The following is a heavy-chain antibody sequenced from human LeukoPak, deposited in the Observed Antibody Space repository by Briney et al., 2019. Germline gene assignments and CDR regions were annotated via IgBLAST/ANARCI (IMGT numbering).Heavy chain of an antibody. V-gene: IGHV3-9*01. CDR3: ARDTVGATDY. CDR1: GFTFTDYS. Sequence: GGSLRLSCAASGFTFTDYSMHWVRQVPGKGLEWVSTINWNGRVVGYADSVKGRFTISRDNAKKSLYLQMNSLRAEDTALYYCARDTVGATDYWGQGTLVTVSS. D-gene: IGHD1-26*01. J-gene: IGHJ4*02. CDR2: INWNGRVV.